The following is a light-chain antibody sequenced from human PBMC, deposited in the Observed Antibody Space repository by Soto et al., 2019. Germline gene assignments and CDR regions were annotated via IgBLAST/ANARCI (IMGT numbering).Light chain of an antibody. CDR3: QQYGSSPRT. V-gene: IGKV3-20*01. CDR2: ATS. CDR1: QSVSSSY. Sequence: DIGLTQSPGTLSLSPGERATLSCRASQSVSSSYLAWYQQKAGQAPRLLIYATSSRATGIPDRFSGSGSGTDFTLTISRLETEDFAVYYCQQYGSSPRTFGQGTKLEIK. J-gene: IGKJ2*01.